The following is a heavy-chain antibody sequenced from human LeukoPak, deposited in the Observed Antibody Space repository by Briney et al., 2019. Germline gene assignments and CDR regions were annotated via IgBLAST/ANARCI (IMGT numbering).Heavy chain of an antibody. CDR2: ISGSGGGT. D-gene: IGHD1-26*01. V-gene: IGHV3-23*01. J-gene: IGHJ4*02. Sequence: GSLLLPCASSGFTFSTYAMSWVRQAPGKGLEWVSLISGSGGGTYYANSVKGRFTISRDNSKNTLYLQMDSLRTEDTAVYYCAKERATTTTFDYWGQGTLITVSS. CDR1: GFTFSTYA. CDR3: AKERATTTTFDY.